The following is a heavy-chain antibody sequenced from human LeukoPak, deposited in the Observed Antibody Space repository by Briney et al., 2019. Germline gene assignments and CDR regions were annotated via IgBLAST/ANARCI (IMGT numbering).Heavy chain of an antibody. CDR3: ARDRALYDSRRGYYYTEDDY. CDR2: ISSSSSYI. V-gene: IGHV3-21*01. Sequence: GGSLRLSCAASGLTFSSYSMNWVRQAPGKGLEWVSSISSSSSYIYYADSVKGRFTISRDNAKNSLYLQMNSLRADDTAVYYCARDRALYDSRRGYYYTEDDYWGQGTLVTVSS. D-gene: IGHD3-22*01. CDR1: GLTFSSYS. J-gene: IGHJ4*02.